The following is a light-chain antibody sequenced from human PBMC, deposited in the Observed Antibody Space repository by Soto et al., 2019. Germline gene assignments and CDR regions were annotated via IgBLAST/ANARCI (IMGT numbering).Light chain of an antibody. J-gene: IGKJ2*01. CDR3: QQLNSYPPYT. V-gene: IGKV1-9*01. Sequence: DIQLTQSPSFLSASVGDRVTITCRASQGVSNYLAWYQQKPGKAPKLLIYSASTLQSGVPSRFGGSGSGTDFTLTIGSLQPEDFATYYCQQLNSYPPYTFGQGTQLEIK. CDR1: QGVSNY. CDR2: SAS.